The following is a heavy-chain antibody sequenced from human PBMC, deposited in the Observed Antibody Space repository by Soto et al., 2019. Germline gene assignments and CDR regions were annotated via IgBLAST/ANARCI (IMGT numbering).Heavy chain of an antibody. CDR1: GFTFSSYA. J-gene: IGHJ4*02. CDR2: ISSNGGST. V-gene: IGHV3-64*01. D-gene: IGHD5-12*01. CDR3: ARDGSGYVAGLDY. Sequence: PGGSLRLSCAASGFTFSSYAMHWVRQAPGKGLEYVSAISSNGGSTYYANSVKGRFTISRDNSKNTLYLQMGSLRAEDMAVYYCARDGSGYVAGLDYWGQGTLVTVSS.